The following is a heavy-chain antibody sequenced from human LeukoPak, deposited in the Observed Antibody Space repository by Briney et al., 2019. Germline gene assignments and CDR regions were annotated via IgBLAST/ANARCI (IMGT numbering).Heavy chain of an antibody. J-gene: IGHJ4*02. CDR2: INHSGST. CDR3: ARPSFRGYYYFH. CDR1: GGSFSGYY. V-gene: IGHV4-34*01. D-gene: IGHD3-10*02. Sequence: ASETLSLTCAVYGGSFSGYYWSWIRQPPGKGLEWIGEINHSGSTNYSPSLKSRVTISVDTSKNQFSLKLSSVAAADTAVYYCARPSFRGYYYFHWGQGTLVTVSS.